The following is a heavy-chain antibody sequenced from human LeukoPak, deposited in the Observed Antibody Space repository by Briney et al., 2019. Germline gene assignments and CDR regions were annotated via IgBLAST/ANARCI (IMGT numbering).Heavy chain of an antibody. CDR2: MNPISGNT. D-gene: IGHD2-2*01. V-gene: IGHV1-8*01. Sequence: ASVKVSCKASGYAFTSYDLNWVRPAPGQGLEWMGWMNPISGNTGYAQKFQGRVTMTRNTSISTAYMELSSLRSEDTAVYYCARGRIVPVYQLLPLYYYYGMDVWGQGTTVTVSS. J-gene: IGHJ6*02. CDR1: GYAFTSYD. CDR3: ARGRIVPVYQLLPLYYYYGMDV.